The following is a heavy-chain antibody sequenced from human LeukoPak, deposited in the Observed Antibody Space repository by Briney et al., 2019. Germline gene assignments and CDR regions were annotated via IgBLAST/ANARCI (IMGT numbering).Heavy chain of an antibody. CDR3: ATHELDYYDSSGSIDY. CDR1: GYSISSGYY. D-gene: IGHD3-22*01. J-gene: IGHJ4*02. Sequence: PSETLSLTCTVSGYSISSGYYWGWIRQPPGKGLEWVSYISSSGSTIYYADSVKGRFTISRDNAKNSLYLQMNSLRAEDTAVYCCATHELDYYDSSGSIDYWGQGTLVTVSS. V-gene: IGHV3-11*04. CDR2: ISSSGSTI.